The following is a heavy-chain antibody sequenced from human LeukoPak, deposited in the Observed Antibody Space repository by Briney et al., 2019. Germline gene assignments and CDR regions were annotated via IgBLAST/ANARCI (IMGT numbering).Heavy chain of an antibody. Sequence: SETLSLTCAVYGGSFSGYYWSWIRQPPGKGLEWIGEINHSGSTNYNPSLKSRVTISVDTSKNQFSLKLSSVTAADTAVYYCARGSYYYYYDSSGYEGTGFDYWGQGTLVTVSS. V-gene: IGHV4-34*01. CDR1: GGSFSGYY. CDR2: INHSGST. J-gene: IGHJ4*02. CDR3: ARGSYYYYYDSSGYEGTGFDY. D-gene: IGHD3-22*01.